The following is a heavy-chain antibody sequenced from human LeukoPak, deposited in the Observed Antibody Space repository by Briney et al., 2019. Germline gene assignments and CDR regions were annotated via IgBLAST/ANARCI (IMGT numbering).Heavy chain of an antibody. J-gene: IGHJ4*02. D-gene: IGHD2-21*02. CDR1: GFTFSSYA. CDR2: ISSSSSTI. CDR3: ARDSGAYCGGDCFSDY. V-gene: IGHV3-48*02. Sequence: PGGSLRLSCSASGFTFSSYAMHWVRQAPGKGLEWVSYISSSSSTIYYADSVKGRFTISRDNAKNSLYLQMNSLRDEDTAVYYCARDSGAYCGGDCFSDYWGQGTLVTVSS.